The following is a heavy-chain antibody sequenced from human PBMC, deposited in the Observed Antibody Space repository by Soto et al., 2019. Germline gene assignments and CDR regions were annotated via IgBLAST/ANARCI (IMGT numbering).Heavy chain of an antibody. J-gene: IGHJ4*02. CDR1: DGSISSSNW. CDR2: IYPGGSI. Sequence: QVQLQESGPGLVKPSGTLSLTCAVSDGSISSSNWWNWVRQPPGEGLEWIGEIYPGGSINYNPSLKSRLTISVDKSKNQISLNLTSVTAADTAVYYCASADFDYWGQGTLVTVSS. V-gene: IGHV4-4*02. CDR3: ASADFDY.